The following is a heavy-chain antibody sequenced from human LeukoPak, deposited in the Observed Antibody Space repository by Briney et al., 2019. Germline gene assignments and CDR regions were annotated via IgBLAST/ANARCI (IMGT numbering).Heavy chain of an antibody. CDR1: GGSISSSSYY. D-gene: IGHD7-27*01. CDR3: ARWANWGKMFDY. CDR2: IYYSGST. Sequence: SETLSLTCTVSGGSISSSSYYWGWIRQPPGKGLEWIGRIYYSGSTNYNPSLKSRVTISVDTSKNQFSLKLSSVTAADTAVYYCARWANWGKMFDYWGQGTLVTVSS. V-gene: IGHV4-39*07. J-gene: IGHJ4*02.